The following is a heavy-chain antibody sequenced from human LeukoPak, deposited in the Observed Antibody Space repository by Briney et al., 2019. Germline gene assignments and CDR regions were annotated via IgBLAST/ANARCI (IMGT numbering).Heavy chain of an antibody. CDR1: GFTFSSYA. V-gene: IGHV3-30-3*01. CDR3: ARERQRFYSSGWYAY. J-gene: IGHJ4*02. CDR2: ISYDGSNK. D-gene: IGHD6-19*01. Sequence: GGSLRLSCAASGFTFSSYAMHWVRQAPGKGLEWVAVISYDGSNKYYADSVKGRFTISRDNSKNTLYLQMNSLGAEDTAVYYCARERQRFYSSGWYAYWGQGTLVTVSS.